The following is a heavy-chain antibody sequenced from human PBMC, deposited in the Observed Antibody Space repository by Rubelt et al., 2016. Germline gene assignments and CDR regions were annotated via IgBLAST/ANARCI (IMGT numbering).Heavy chain of an antibody. CDR2: IDPSDSYI. V-gene: IGHV5-10-1*03. CDR3: VRGDSWYPL. J-gene: IGHJ4*02. Sequence: EVQLVQSGAEVKKPGESLRISCKGSGYNFTTYWISWVRQTPGKGLEWMGRIDPSDSYINYSPAFEGHDTNSANKSSSTTYLEWGGLKAADTAMYCCVRGDSWYPLWGQGTLVTVSS. CDR1: GYNFTTYW. D-gene: IGHD6-13*01.